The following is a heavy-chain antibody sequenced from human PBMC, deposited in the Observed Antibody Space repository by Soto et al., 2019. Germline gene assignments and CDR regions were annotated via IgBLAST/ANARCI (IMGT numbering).Heavy chain of an antibody. CDR3: ARDIGFIRSGYYSYFDY. D-gene: IGHD3-3*01. CDR1: GYTFTGYY. Sequence: ASVKVSCKASGYTFTGYYMHWVRQAPGQGLEWMGWINPNSGGTDYAQKLQGRVTMTRDTSISTAYMELSRLRSDDTAVYYCARDIGFIRSGYYSYFDYWGQGTLVTVSS. CDR2: INPNSGGT. J-gene: IGHJ4*02. V-gene: IGHV1-2*02.